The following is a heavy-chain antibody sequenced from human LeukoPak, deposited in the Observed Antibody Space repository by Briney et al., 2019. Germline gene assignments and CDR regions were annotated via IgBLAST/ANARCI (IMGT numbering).Heavy chain of an antibody. CDR2: FDPEDGET. CDR3: ANYDFWSGASGEFDP. Sequence: GASVKVSCKVSGYNLTELSMHWARQAPGKGLEWMGGFDPEDGETIYAQKFQGRVTMTEDTSTDTAYMELSSLRSEDTAVYYCANYDFWSGASGEFDPWGQGTLVTVSS. J-gene: IGHJ5*02. D-gene: IGHD3-3*01. CDR1: GYNLTELS. V-gene: IGHV1-24*01.